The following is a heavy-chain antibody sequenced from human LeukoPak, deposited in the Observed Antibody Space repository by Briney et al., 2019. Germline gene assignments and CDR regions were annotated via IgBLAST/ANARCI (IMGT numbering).Heavy chain of an antibody. CDR3: ARDSLGDPTYYFDY. D-gene: IGHD3-10*01. CDR2: ISYDGSNK. J-gene: IGHJ4*02. Sequence: PGRSLRLSCAASGFTFSSYAMHWVRQAPGKGLEWVAVISYDGSNKNYADSVKGRFTISRDNSKNTLYLQMNSLRAEDTAAYYCARDSLGDPTYYFDYWGQGTLVTVSS. V-gene: IGHV3-30*04. CDR1: GFTFSSYA.